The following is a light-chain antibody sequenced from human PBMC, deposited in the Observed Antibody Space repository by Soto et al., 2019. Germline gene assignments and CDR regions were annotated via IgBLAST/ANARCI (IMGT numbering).Light chain of an antibody. Sequence: QSALTQPASVSGSPEQSITISCSGTSGDVGSYDLVSWYQQHPGKAPTLMIYEVNKRPSGVSNRFSGSKSGNTASLTISGLQAEDEADYYCCSYAGSSTFYVFGTGTKLTVL. CDR3: CSYAGSSTFYV. CDR1: SGDVGSYDL. V-gene: IGLV2-23*02. CDR2: EVN. J-gene: IGLJ1*01.